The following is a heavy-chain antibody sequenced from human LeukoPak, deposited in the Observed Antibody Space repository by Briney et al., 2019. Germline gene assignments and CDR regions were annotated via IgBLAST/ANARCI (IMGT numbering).Heavy chain of an antibody. D-gene: IGHD3-3*01. V-gene: IGHV1-2*06. CDR2: INPNSGGT. CDR1: GYTFTGYY. Sequence: ASVKVSCKASGYTFTGYYMHWVRQAPGQGLEWMGRINPNSGGTNYAQKFQGRVTMTRNTSISTAYMELSSLRSEDTAVYYCAREITIFGVANVNWFDPWGQGTLVTVSS. CDR3: AREITIFGVANVNWFDP. J-gene: IGHJ5*02.